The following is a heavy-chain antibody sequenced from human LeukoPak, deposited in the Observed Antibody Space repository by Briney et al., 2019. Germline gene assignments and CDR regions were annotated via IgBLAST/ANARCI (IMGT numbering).Heavy chain of an antibody. CDR2: FDPEDGET. CDR1: GYTFTGYY. V-gene: IGHV1-24*01. CDR3: ATELIISADSNY. Sequence: ASVKVSCKASGYTFTGYYMHWVRQAPGKGLEWMGGFDPEDGETIYAQKFQGRVTMTEDTSTDTAYMELSSLRSEDTAVYYCATELIISADSNYWGQGTLVTVSS. D-gene: IGHD2-15*01. J-gene: IGHJ4*02.